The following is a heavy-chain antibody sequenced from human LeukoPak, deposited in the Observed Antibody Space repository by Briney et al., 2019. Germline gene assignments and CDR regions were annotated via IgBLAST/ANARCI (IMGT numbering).Heavy chain of an antibody. CDR2: INSDGSST. J-gene: IGHJ4*02. D-gene: IGHD5-18*01. V-gene: IGHV3-74*01. CDR1: GFTFSSYW. CDR3: AKDHEVQLWLSRYFDY. Sequence: GGSLRLSCAASGFTFSSYWMHWVRQAPGKGLVWVSRINSDGSSTSYADSVKGRFTISRDNSKNTLYLQMNSLRAEDTAVYYCAKDHEVQLWLSRYFDYWGQGTLVTVSS.